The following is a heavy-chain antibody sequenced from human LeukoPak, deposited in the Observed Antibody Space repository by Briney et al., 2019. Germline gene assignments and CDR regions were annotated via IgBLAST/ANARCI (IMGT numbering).Heavy chain of an antibody. CDR2: ISSNGDNT. CDR3: ARDGVGAYNWFDP. J-gene: IGHJ5*02. Sequence: GRSLRLSCAASGFTFRSYAMYWVRQAPGKGLEYVSAISSNGDNTYYASSVKGRFTTSRDNSKNTLYLQMGSPRAEDMAVYYCARDGVGAYNWFDPWGQGTLVTVSS. V-gene: IGHV3-64*01. D-gene: IGHD1-26*01. CDR1: GFTFRSYA.